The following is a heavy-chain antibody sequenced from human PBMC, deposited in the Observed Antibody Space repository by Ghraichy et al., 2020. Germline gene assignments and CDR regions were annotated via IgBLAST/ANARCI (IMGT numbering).Heavy chain of an antibody. CDR2: ISSSGSTI. CDR1: GFTFSSYE. V-gene: IGHV3-48*03. CDR3: ARIYYYYYYMDV. J-gene: IGHJ6*03. Sequence: GGSLRLSCAASGFTFSSYEMNWVRQAPGKGLEWVSYISSSGSTIYYADSVKGRFTISRDNAKNSLYLQMNSLRAEDTAVYYCARIYYYYYYMDVWGKGTTVTVSS.